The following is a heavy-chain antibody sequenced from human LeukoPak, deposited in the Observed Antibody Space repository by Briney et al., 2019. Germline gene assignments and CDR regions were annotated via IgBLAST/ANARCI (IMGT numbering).Heavy chain of an antibody. J-gene: IGHJ4*02. CDR2: IYYSGST. CDR3: ARGWGEWAVADSYYFDY. V-gene: IGHV4-59*01. CDR1: GGSISSYY. Sequence: PSETLSLTCTVAGGSISSYYWSWIRQRPGKGLEWIGDIYYSGSTNYNPSLKSRVTISVDTSKNQFSLKLRSVTAADTAVYYCARGWGEWAVADSYYFDYWRQGTLVTVSS. D-gene: IGHD6-19*01.